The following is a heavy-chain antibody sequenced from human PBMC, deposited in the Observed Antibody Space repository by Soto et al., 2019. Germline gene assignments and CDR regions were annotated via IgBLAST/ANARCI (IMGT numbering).Heavy chain of an antibody. V-gene: IGHV4-34*01. CDR3: ARGPPYYYGSGSAFDY. CDR2: INHSGST. J-gene: IGHJ4*02. D-gene: IGHD3-10*01. Sequence: SETLSLTCTVYGGSFSGYYWSWIRQPPGKGLEWIGEINHSGSTNYNPSLKSRVTISVDTSKNQFSLKLSSVTAADTAVYYCARGPPYYYGSGSAFDYWGQGTLVTVSS. CDR1: GGSFSGYY.